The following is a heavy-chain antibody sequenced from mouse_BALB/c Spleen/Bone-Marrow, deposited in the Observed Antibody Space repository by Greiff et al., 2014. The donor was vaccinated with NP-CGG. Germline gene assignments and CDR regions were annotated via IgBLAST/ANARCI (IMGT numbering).Heavy chain of an antibody. CDR3: ARALTGTWFAY. D-gene: IGHD4-1*01. J-gene: IGHJ3*01. V-gene: IGHV1S56*01. CDR2: IYPGNVNT. CDR1: GYTFTRYY. Sequence: QVQLQQSGPELVKPGASVKISCKASGYTFTRYYIHWVKQRPGRGLEWIGWIYPGNVNTKYNEKFKDKATLTADKSSSTAYMQLSSLTSEDSAVYFCARALTGTWFAYWGQGTLVTVSA.